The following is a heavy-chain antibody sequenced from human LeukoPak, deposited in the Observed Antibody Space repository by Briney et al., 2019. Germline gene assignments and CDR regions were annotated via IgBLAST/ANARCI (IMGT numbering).Heavy chain of an antibody. Sequence: PGRSLRLSCTASGFSFSNYAMSWVRQAPGQGLEWVSAISGSGGSTYYADSVKGRFTISRDNSKNTLYLQMNSLRAEDTAVYYCAKWRVDTAMVPYYWGQGTLVTVSS. CDR2: ISGSGGST. CDR1: GFSFSNYA. CDR3: AKWRVDTAMVPYY. V-gene: IGHV3-23*01. D-gene: IGHD5-18*01. J-gene: IGHJ4*02.